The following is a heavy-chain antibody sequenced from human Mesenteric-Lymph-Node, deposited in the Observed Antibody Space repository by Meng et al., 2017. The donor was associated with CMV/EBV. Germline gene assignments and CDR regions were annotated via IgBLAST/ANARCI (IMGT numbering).Heavy chain of an antibody. D-gene: IGHD6-13*01. CDR3: AKEGGSHSSWPQYYFDY. Sequence: GESLKISCAASGFTFSSYAMHWVRQAPGRGLEWVAYILYDGTNKFYADSVKGRFTISRDNSKNTVDLQINSLRPEDTAVYYCAKEGGSHSSWPQYYFDYWGQGTLVTVSS. V-gene: IGHV3-30*02. CDR2: ILYDGTNK. J-gene: IGHJ4*02. CDR1: GFTFSSYA.